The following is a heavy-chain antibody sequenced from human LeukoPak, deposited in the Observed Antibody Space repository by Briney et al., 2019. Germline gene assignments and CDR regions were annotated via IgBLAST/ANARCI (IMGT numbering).Heavy chain of an antibody. CDR1: GYSISSGYY. Sequence: PSETLSLTCTVSGYSISSGYYWAWVRQPPGEGLEWIGISYHGAGSTHHNPSLNSRVTISVDTSKNQFSLGLPSVAATDPAVYYCARLLAPGSASTYWGHGTLVTVSS. CDR2: SYHGAGST. J-gene: IGHJ4*01. D-gene: IGHD6-19*01. V-gene: IGHV4-38-2*02. CDR3: ARLLAPGSASTY.